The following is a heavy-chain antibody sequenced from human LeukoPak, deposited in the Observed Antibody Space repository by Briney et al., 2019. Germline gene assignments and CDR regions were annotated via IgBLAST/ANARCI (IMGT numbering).Heavy chain of an antibody. CDR2: MYYSGAT. CDR3: ARHRGNSYGPIDY. J-gene: IGHJ4*02. CDR1: GGSISSSSYY. D-gene: IGHD5-18*01. Sequence: SETLSLTCTVSGGSISSSSYYWGWNRQAPEKGLEGIGCMYYSGATYYNPSLKSRVTISVDTSKNQFSLKLSSVSAADTAVYYCARHRGNSYGPIDYWGQGTLVTVSS. V-gene: IGHV4-39*01.